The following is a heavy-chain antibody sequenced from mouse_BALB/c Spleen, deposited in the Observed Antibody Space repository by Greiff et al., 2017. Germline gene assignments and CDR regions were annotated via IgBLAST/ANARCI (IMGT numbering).Heavy chain of an antibody. J-gene: IGHJ4*01. CDR1: GFTFNTYA. V-gene: IGHV10-1*02. D-gene: IGHD4-1*01. CDR3: VRMGPAMDY. CDR2: IRSKSNNYAT. Sequence: DVKLVESGGGLVQPKGSLKLSCAASGFTFNTYAMNWVRQAPGKGLEWVARIRSKSNNYATYYADSVKDRFTISRDDSQSMLYLQMNNLKTEDTAMYYCVRMGPAMDYWGQGTSVTVSS.